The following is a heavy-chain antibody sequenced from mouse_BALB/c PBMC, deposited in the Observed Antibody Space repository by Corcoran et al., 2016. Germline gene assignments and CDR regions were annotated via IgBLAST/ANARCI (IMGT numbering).Heavy chain of an antibody. CDR1: GYTFTNYG. Sequence: QIQLVQSGPELKKPGETVKISCKASGYTFTNYGMNWVKQAPGKGLKWMGWINTYTGEPTYADDFKGRFAFSLETSASTAYLQINNLKNEDMATYFCARDDSALFAYWGQGTLVTVSA. CDR3: ARDDSALFAY. CDR2: INTYTGEP. V-gene: IGHV9-1*02. J-gene: IGHJ3*01. D-gene: IGHD2-13*01.